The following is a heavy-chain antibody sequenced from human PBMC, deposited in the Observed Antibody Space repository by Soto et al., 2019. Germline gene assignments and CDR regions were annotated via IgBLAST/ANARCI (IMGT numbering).Heavy chain of an antibody. Sequence: SETLSLTCTVSGGSISSSSYYWGWIRQPPGKGLGWIGSIYYSGSTYYNPSLKSRVTISVDTSKNQFSLKLSSVTAADTAVYYCARPGYSNYYGMDVWGQGTTVTVS. J-gene: IGHJ6*02. CDR3: ARPGYSNYYGMDV. CDR2: IYYSGST. V-gene: IGHV4-39*01. D-gene: IGHD6-13*01. CDR1: GGSISSSSYY.